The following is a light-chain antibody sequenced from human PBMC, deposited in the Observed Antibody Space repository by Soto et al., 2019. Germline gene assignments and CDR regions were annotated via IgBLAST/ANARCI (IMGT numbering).Light chain of an antibody. CDR3: QQYGSSPQT. V-gene: IGKV3-20*01. CDR2: GAS. CDR1: QSVSNSY. Sequence: EMVLTQSPGTLSLSPGERATLSCRASQSVSNSYLAWYQHKPGQAPRLLILGASTRATGIPDRFTGSGSGTDFTLTIGRLEPEDFAFYYCQQYGSSPQTFGQGTRLEIK. J-gene: IGKJ5*01.